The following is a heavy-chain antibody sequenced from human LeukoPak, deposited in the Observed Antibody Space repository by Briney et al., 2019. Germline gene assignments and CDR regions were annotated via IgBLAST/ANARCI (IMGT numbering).Heavy chain of an antibody. D-gene: IGHD5-12*01. Sequence: GGSLRLACAASGFTFSSDARSWVRQARGKGLEWVSAMRWRGGRRYYTDSLKGRFTISRDNSQNTLYLPMTSPTAADTGVYYCAKVSARFGGYSAYDVYYYSGMDVWGQGTTVTVSS. CDR3: AKVSARFGGYSAYDVYYYSGMDV. J-gene: IGHJ6*02. CDR1: GFTFSSDA. V-gene: IGHV3-23*01. CDR2: MRWRGGRR.